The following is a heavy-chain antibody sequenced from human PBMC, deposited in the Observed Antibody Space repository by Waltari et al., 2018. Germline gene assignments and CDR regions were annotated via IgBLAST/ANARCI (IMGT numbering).Heavy chain of an antibody. CDR1: GYSISSGYY. D-gene: IGHD1-7*01. Sequence: QVQLQESGPGLVKPSETLSLTCAVSGYSISSGYYWGWIRQPPGKGLEWIGSIYHSGSTYYNPSLKSRVTISVDTSKNQFSLKLSSVTAADTAVYYCARGYNWNLEYNWFDPWGQGTLVTVSS. J-gene: IGHJ5*02. V-gene: IGHV4-38-2*01. CDR3: ARGYNWNLEYNWFDP. CDR2: IYHSGST.